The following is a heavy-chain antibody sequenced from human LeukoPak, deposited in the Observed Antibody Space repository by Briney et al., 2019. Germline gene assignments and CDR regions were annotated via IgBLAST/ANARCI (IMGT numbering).Heavy chain of an antibody. CDR2: IYYSGST. CDR1: GGSISSYY. J-gene: IGHJ4*02. CDR3: AKHYMGSSYNRGCDY. D-gene: IGHD3-10*01. Sequence: SETLSLTCTVSGGSISSYYWSWIRQPPGKGLEWIGCIYYSGSTNYNPSFKSRVTISVDTSKNQFSLELSSVSAADTALYYCAKHYMGSSYNRGCDYWGQGTLVTVSS. V-gene: IGHV4-59*08.